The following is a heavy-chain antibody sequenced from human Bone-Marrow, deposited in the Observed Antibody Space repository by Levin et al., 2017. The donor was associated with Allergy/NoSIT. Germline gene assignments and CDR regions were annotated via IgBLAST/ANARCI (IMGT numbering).Heavy chain of an antibody. CDR1: GGTISSYY. D-gene: IGHD4-17*01. Sequence: PSETLSLTCTVSGGTISSYYWSWIRQPPGKGLEWIGYVYFTGRTNYNPSLRSRVTISVDTSKNQFSLNLNSVTAADTAVYYCARGPTSSMTTGHFDYWGQGTLVTVSS. CDR2: VYFTGRT. J-gene: IGHJ4*02. V-gene: IGHV4-59*01. CDR3: ARGPTSSMTTGHFDY.